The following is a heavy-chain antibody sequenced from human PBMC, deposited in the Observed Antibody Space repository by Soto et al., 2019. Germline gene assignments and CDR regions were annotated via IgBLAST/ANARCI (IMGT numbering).Heavy chain of an antibody. CDR3: ARIRFGSYDLKYFEY. D-gene: IGHD1-26*01. CDR1: GFTFSDHY. Sequence: EVQLVESGGGLVQPGGSLRLSCAASGFTFSDHYVDWVRQAPGKGLEWVARIRNKANSYSTEYAASAKGRFTISRDDSKNLGYIQMSSLKTEDTAVYYCARIRFGSYDLKYFEYWGQGTLVSVSS. V-gene: IGHV3-72*01. J-gene: IGHJ4*02. CDR2: IRNKANSYST.